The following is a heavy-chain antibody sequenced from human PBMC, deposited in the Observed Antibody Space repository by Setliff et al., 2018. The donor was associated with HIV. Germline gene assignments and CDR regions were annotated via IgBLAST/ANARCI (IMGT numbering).Heavy chain of an antibody. CDR2: INRSGNT. D-gene: IGHD3-22*01. J-gene: IGHJ4*02. Sequence: PSETLSLTCAVYGGSFGAYYWTWIRQPPGKGLEWIGEINRSGNTKYNPSLKGRFTISRDNAKSSLYLQMNSLRAEDTAIYYCASQTYYYDSSGSLGGYYFDNWGQGTLVTVSS. CDR1: GGSFGAYY. V-gene: IGHV4-34*01. CDR3: ASQTYYYDSSGSLGGYYFDN.